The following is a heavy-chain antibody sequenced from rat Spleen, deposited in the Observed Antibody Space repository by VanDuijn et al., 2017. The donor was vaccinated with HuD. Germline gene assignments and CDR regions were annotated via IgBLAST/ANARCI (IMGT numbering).Heavy chain of an antibody. V-gene: IGHV5-25*01. CDR2: ISTSGGST. D-gene: IGHD1-2*01. J-gene: IGHJ2*01. Sequence: EVQLVESGGGLVQPGRSLKLSCAASGFTFSNYDMAWVRQAPTKGLEWVASISTSGGSTYYRDSVKGRFTVSRDNAKSTLYLQMDSLRSEDTATYYCARRKRIVTLATISTHFDYWGQGVMVTVSS. CDR3: ARRKRIVTLATISTHFDY. CDR1: GFTFSNYD.